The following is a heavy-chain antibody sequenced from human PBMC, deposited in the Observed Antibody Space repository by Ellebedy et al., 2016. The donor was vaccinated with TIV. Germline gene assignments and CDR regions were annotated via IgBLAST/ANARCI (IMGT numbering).Heavy chain of an antibody. V-gene: IGHV4-59*03. J-gene: IGHJ4*02. CDR2: IYYTGST. CDR1: GGSISSYY. CDR3: LHSTGQWLQLADY. Sequence: SETLSLXXTVTGGSISSYYWSWIRQSPGKGLEWIGYIYYTGSTTYNPSLESRVTISVDTSKTQFSLTLTSVTAADTAVYYCLHSTGQWLQLADYWGQGTLVTVSS. D-gene: IGHD5-12*01.